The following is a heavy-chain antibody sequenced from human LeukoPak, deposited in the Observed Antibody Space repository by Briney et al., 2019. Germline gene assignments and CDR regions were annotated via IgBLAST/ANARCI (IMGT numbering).Heavy chain of an antibody. CDR2: ISYDGSNK. V-gene: IGHV3-30*04. J-gene: IGHJ4*02. CDR3: ARDIYSGSSPFDY. Sequence: PGGSLRLSCAASGFTFSSYAMHWVRQAPGKGLEWVAVISYDGSNKYYADSVKGRFTISRDNSKNTLYLQMNSLRAEDTAVYYCARDIYSGSSPFDYWGQGTLVTVSS. D-gene: IGHD1-26*01. CDR1: GFTFSSYA.